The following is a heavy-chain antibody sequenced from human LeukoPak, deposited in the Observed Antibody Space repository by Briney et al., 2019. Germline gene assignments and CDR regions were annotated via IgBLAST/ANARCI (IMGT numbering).Heavy chain of an antibody. Sequence: PSETLSLTCAVYGGSFSSYYWSWTRQPPGKGLEWIGYIYYSGSTNYNPSLKSRVTISVDTSKNQFSLKLSSVTAADTAVYYCATSYCTNGVCYPNWFDPWGQGTLVTVSS. J-gene: IGHJ5*02. V-gene: IGHV4-59*01. CDR2: IYYSGST. D-gene: IGHD2-8*01. CDR1: GGSFSSYY. CDR3: ATSYCTNGVCYPNWFDP.